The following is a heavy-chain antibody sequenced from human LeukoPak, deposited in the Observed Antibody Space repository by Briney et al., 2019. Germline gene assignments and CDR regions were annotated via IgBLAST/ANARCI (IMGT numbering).Heavy chain of an antibody. CDR3: ARGDYYGSGSADYFDY. D-gene: IGHD3-10*01. Sequence: GGSLRLSCAASGFTVSSNYMSWVRQAPGKGLEWVSVIYSGGSTYYADSVKGRFTISRGNSKNTLYLQMNSLRAEDTAVYYCARGDYYGSGSADYFDYWGQGTLVTVSS. V-gene: IGHV3-53*01. CDR1: GFTVSSNY. CDR2: IYSGGST. J-gene: IGHJ4*02.